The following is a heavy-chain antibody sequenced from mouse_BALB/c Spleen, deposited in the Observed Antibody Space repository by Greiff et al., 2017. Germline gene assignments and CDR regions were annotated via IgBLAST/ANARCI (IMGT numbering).Heavy chain of an antibody. J-gene: IGHJ4*01. Sequence: VQLQQSGPQLVRPGASVKISCKASGYSFTSYWMHWVKQRPGQGLEWIGMFDPSDSETRLNQKFKDKATLTVDKSSSTAYLQLSSPTSEDSAVYYCARGAHYGNYPNWAMDDWGQGTSVTVSS. D-gene: IGHD2-1*01. CDR3: ARGAHYGNYPNWAMDD. CDR1: GYSFTSYW. V-gene: IGHV1S127*01. CDR2: FDPSDSET.